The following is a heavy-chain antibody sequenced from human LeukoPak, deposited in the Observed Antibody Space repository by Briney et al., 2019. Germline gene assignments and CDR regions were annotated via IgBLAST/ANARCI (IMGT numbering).Heavy chain of an antibody. V-gene: IGHV4-39*01. CDR1: GGSISSSSYY. D-gene: IGHD3-10*01. J-gene: IGHJ3*02. Sequence: PSETLSLTCTVSGGSISSSSYYWGWIRQPPGKGLEWIGGIYYSGSTYYNPSLKSRVTISVDTSKNQFSLKLSSVTAADTAVYYCARFRDYKEAFDIWGQGTMVTVSS. CDR3: ARFRDYKEAFDI. CDR2: IYYSGST.